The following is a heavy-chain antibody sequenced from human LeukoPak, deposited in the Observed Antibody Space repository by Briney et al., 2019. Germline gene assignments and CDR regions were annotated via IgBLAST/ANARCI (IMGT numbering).Heavy chain of an antibody. CDR3: ARDFTTYCTNGVCSDRNWFDP. J-gene: IGHJ5*02. CDR2: INPNSGGT. Sequence: ASVKVSCTASGYTFTGYYMHWVRRAPGQGLEWMGRINPNSGGTNYAQKFQGRVTMTRDTSISTAYMELSRLRSDDTAVYYCARDFTTYCTNGVCSDRNWFDPWGQGTLVTVSS. V-gene: IGHV1-2*06. CDR1: GYTFTGYY. D-gene: IGHD2-8*01.